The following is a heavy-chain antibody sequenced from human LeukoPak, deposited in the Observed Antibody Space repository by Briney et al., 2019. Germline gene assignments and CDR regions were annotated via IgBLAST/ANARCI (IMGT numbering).Heavy chain of an antibody. D-gene: IGHD1-26*01. CDR1: GGSISSSSYY. J-gene: IGHJ6*02. V-gene: IGHV4-61*05. CDR2: MYSNVIT. CDR3: ARDKGSGSYFGHFGMDL. Sequence: SETLSLTCTVSGGSISSSSYYWAWIRQPPGKGLQWIGHMYSNVITKYNPSFRSRVTMSIDTSKSQFSLKLSSVTAADTAVYYCARDKGSGSYFGHFGMDLWGQGTTVTVSS.